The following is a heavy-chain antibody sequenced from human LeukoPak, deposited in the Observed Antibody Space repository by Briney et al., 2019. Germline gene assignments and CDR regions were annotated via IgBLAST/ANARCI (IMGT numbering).Heavy chain of an antibody. D-gene: IGHD1-7*01. Sequence: ASVKVSCKASGYTFTSYDINWLRQATRQGLEWMGWMNPNSGNTGYAQKFQGRVTITRNTSISTAYMELSSLRSEDTAVYYCAIQLELQISDASDIWGQGTMVTVSS. CDR2: MNPNSGNT. CDR1: GYTFTSYD. CDR3: AIQLELQISDASDI. J-gene: IGHJ3*02. V-gene: IGHV1-8*03.